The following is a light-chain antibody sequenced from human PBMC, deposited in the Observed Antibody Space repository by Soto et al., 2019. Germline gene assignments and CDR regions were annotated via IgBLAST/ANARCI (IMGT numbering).Light chain of an antibody. CDR1: SSDVGSYKL. J-gene: IGLJ7*01. CDR2: EVS. Sequence: QSALTQPASVSGSPGQSITISCTGTSSDVGSYKLVSWYQQHPGKAPKLMISEVSKRPSGISDRFSGSKSGSTASLTISGFQAEDEADYYCCSYAGTSTHTVFGGGTQLTVL. CDR3: CSYAGTSTHTV. V-gene: IGLV2-23*02.